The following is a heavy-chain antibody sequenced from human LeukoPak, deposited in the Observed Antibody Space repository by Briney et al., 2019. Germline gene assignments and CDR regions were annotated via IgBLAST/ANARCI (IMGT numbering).Heavy chain of an antibody. D-gene: IGHD2/OR15-2a*01. Sequence: GGSLRLSCAASGFTFSRYWMHWLRQAPGKGLVWVSRISTDGSSTSYADSVKGRFTISKDNGKNTLYLQMNSLRAEDTAVYYCASYLTSIPSGMDVWGQGTTVTVSS. CDR2: ISTDGSST. V-gene: IGHV3-74*01. CDR1: GFTFSRYW. CDR3: ASYLTSIPSGMDV. J-gene: IGHJ6*02.